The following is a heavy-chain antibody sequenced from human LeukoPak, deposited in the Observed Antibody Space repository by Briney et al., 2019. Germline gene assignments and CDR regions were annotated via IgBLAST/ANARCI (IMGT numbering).Heavy chain of an antibody. CDR3: ASTEDYYDSSGYHGDY. D-gene: IGHD3-22*01. V-gene: IGHV3-21*01. Sequence: GGSLRLSCAASGFTFSSYSMNWVRQAPGKGLEWVSSISSSSSYIYYADSVKGRFTISRDNAKNSLYPQMNSLRAEDTAVYYCASTEDYYDSSGYHGDYWGQGTLVTASS. J-gene: IGHJ4*02. CDR2: ISSSSSYI. CDR1: GFTFSSYS.